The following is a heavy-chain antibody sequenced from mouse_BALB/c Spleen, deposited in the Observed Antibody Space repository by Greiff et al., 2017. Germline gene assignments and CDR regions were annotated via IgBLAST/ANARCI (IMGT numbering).Heavy chain of an antibody. CDR2: INSNGGST. CDR1: GFTFSSYY. J-gene: IGHJ1*01. V-gene: IGHV5-6-2*01. CDR3: ARHTYYRYDVGPFDV. D-gene: IGHD2-14*01. Sequence: EVMLVESGGGLVKLGGSLKLSCAASGFTFSSYYMSWVRQTPEKRLELVAAINSNGGSTYYPDTVKGRFTISRDNAKNTLYLQMSSLKSEDTALYYCARHTYYRYDVGPFDVWGAGTTVTVSS.